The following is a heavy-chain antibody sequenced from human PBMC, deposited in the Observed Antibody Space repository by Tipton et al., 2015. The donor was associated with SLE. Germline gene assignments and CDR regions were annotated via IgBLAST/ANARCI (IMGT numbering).Heavy chain of an antibody. CDR3: ARVGDSSGYYYPFDY. J-gene: IGHJ4*02. V-gene: IGHV4-38-2*01. CDR1: GYSISSGYY. D-gene: IGHD3-22*01. CDR2: IYHSGST. Sequence: TLSLTCAVSGYSISSGYYWGWIRQPPGKGLEWIGSIYHSGSTYYNPSLQSRVTISVDTSKNQFSLKLSSVTAADTAVYYCARVGDSSGYYYPFDYWGQGTLVTVSS.